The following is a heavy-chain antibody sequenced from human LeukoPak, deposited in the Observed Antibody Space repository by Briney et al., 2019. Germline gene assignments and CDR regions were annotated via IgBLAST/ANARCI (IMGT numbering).Heavy chain of an antibody. D-gene: IGHD4-17*01. CDR3: ARDYSTVTTFFDY. CDR2: ITGGSTTI. J-gene: IGHJ4*02. Sequence: PGGSLRPSCAASGFTFSSYEMNWVRQAPGKGLEWVSYITGGSTTIYYADSVKGRFTISRDNAKNSLYLQMNSLRAEDTAVYYCARDYSTVTTFFDYWGQGTLVTVSS. CDR1: GFTFSSYE. V-gene: IGHV3-48*01.